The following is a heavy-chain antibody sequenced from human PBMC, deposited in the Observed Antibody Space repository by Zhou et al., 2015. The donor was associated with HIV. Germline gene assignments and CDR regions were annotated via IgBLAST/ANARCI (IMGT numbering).Heavy chain of an antibody. J-gene: IGHJ4*02. D-gene: IGHD3-3*01. CDR2: IGGGSGTST. CDR3: AINPFDFWSGLDY. CDR1: GFSLSAYS. Sequence: VQLVESGGGVVQPGRSLRLSCAPSGFSLSAYSMNWVRQAAGKGLEWVSYIGGGSGTSTLYADSVRGRFTISKDIAKNSLYLQMNSLRDEDTALYYCAINPFDFWSGLDYWGPGPWSPSPQ. V-gene: IGHV3-48*02.